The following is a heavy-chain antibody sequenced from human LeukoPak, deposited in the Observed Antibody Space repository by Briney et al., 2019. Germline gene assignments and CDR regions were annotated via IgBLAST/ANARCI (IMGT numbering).Heavy chain of an antibody. CDR1: GFAFSSYA. J-gene: IGHJ6*02. CDR3: AKRRQWLVSYGMDV. V-gene: IGHV3-23*01. Sequence: GGSLRLSCAASGFAFSSYAMSWVRQAPGKGLEWVSAISGSGGSTYYADSVKGRFTISRDNSKNTLYLQMNSLSAEDTAVYYCAKRRQWLVSYGMDVWGQGTTVTVSS. CDR2: ISGSGGST. D-gene: IGHD6-19*01.